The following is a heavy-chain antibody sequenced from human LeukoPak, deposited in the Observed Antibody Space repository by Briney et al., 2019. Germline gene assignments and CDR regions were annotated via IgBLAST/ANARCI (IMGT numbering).Heavy chain of an antibody. CDR1: GYIFTDYY. V-gene: IGHV1-18*04. CDR3: ARKYYDFWSGHISYYYYYYMDV. J-gene: IGHJ6*03. Sequence: ASVKVSCKASGYIFTDYYMHWVRQAPGQGLEWMGWISAYNGNTNYAQKLQGRVTMTTDTSTSTAYMELRSLRSDDTAVYYCARKYYDFWSGHISYYYYYYMDVWGKGTTVTVSS. D-gene: IGHD3-3*01. CDR2: ISAYNGNT.